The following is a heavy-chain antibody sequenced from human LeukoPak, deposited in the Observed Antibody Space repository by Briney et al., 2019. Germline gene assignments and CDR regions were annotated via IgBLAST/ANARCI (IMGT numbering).Heavy chain of an antibody. CDR3: ARGLRDRYGMDV. J-gene: IGHJ6*02. Sequence: GGPLRLSCAASGFSFSSYWMHWVRQAPGKGLVWVSRINSDGSSTIYADSVKGRFTISRDNAKNTLYLQMNSLRVEDTAMYYCARGLRDRYGMDVWGQGTTVTVSS. CDR1: GFSFSSYW. V-gene: IGHV3-74*01. CDR2: INSDGSST.